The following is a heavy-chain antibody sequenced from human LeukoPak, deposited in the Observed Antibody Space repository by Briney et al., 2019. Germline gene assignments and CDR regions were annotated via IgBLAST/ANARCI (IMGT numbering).Heavy chain of an antibody. CDR1: GYTFSGYY. Sequence: GASVKVSCKASGYTFSGYYIHWVRQAPGLGLEWMGWINPISGVRNYAQRFQGRVTMTRDTSISTAYMELSRLRSDDTAVYYCARGLRYSSSPGVYWGQGTLVTVSS. CDR3: ARGLRYSSSPGVY. CDR2: INPISGVR. J-gene: IGHJ4*02. V-gene: IGHV1-2*02. D-gene: IGHD6-6*01.